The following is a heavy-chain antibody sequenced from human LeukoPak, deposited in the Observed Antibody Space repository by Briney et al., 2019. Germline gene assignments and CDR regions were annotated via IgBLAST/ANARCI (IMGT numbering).Heavy chain of an antibody. CDR1: GFNFGTYW. CDR3: ARDPDSSAFDY. Sequence: PGGSLRLPCTAAGFNFGTYWMSWVRQSPEKGLEFVANIKYDDTVKNYVDSVKGRFTISRDNPSNSVYLQMDSLRPEDTALYYCARDPDSSAFDYWGQGAQVTVSS. D-gene: IGHD2-15*01. CDR2: IKYDDTVK. V-gene: IGHV3-7*01. J-gene: IGHJ4*02.